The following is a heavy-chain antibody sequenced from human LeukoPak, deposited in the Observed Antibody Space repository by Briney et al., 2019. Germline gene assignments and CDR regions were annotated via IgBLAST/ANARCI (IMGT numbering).Heavy chain of an antibody. Sequence: PSETLSLTCTVSGGSISTYFWSWIRQPPGKGLEWIGYISYTGNTKYNPSLKRRVTISVDTSKNQFSLQLTSVTAADTAVYYCARDDYRGVTNFDPWGQGTLVTVPS. V-gene: IGHV4-59*01. CDR3: ARDDYRGVTNFDP. CDR2: ISYTGNT. CDR1: GGSISTYF. J-gene: IGHJ5*02. D-gene: IGHD3-10*01.